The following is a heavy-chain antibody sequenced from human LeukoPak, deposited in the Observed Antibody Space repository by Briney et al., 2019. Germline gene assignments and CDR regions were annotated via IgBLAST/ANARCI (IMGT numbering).Heavy chain of an antibody. CDR2: IWYDGSNK. J-gene: IGHJ5*02. V-gene: IGHV3-33*01. CDR1: GFTFSSYG. Sequence: PGGSPRLSCAASGFTFSSYGMHWVRQAPGKGLEWVAVIWYDGSNKYYADSVKGRFTISRDNSKNTLYLQMNSLRAEDTAVYYCARAVELPTGPNWFDPWGQGTLVTVSS. D-gene: IGHD1-14*01. CDR3: ARAVELPTGPNWFDP.